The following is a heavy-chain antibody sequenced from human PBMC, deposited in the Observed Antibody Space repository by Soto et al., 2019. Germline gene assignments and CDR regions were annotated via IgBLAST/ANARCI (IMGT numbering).Heavy chain of an antibody. Sequence: GASVKVSCKASGCTFSSYAISWVRQAPGQGLEWMGGIIPIFGTANYAQKFQGRVTITADESTSTAYMELSSLRSDDTAVYYCARAPSKKHSSVNYYGMDVWGQGTTVTVSS. CDR3: ARAPSKKHSSVNYYGMDV. CDR1: GCTFSSYA. V-gene: IGHV1-69*13. D-gene: IGHD4-4*01. J-gene: IGHJ6*02. CDR2: IIPIFGTA.